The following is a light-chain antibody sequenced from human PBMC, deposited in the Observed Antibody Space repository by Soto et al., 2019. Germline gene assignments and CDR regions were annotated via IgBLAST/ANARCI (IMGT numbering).Light chain of an antibody. V-gene: IGKV1-5*01. J-gene: IGKJ2*01. Sequence: EIQMTQAPSTLSASVGDRVTSTCRASQSISTHLAWYPQKPGKATEVLIYDASTLESGAPSRFSGSGSGTKFTLTISSLQPDDFATYYCQQYSSNLYTFGQGTKLEIK. CDR2: DAS. CDR1: QSISTH. CDR3: QQYSSNLYT.